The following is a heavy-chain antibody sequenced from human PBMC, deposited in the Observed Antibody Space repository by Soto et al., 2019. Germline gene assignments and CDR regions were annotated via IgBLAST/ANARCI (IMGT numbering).Heavy chain of an antibody. V-gene: IGHV3-7*05. J-gene: IGHJ4*02. CDR3: ARLLTYYYGSAEGYFDY. Sequence: EVQLVESGGGLVQPGGSLRLSCAASGFTCSSYWMSWVRQAPGKGLEWVANIKQDGSEKYYVDSVKGRFTISRDNAKNSLYLQMNSLRAEDTAVYYCARLLTYYYGSAEGYFDYWGQGTLVTVSS. CDR2: IKQDGSEK. CDR1: GFTCSSYW. D-gene: IGHD3-10*01.